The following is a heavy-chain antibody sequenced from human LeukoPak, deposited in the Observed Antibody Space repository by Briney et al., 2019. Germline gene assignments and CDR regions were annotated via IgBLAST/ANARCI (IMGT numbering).Heavy chain of an antibody. J-gene: IGHJ6*03. CDR3: ARGLGSGTYTDYYMDV. V-gene: IGHV3-53*01. Sequence: GGSLRLSCAASGFTVSTNYMSWVRQAPGKGLEWVSLIYSGGSTYYADSVKGRFTISRDNSKNTLYLQMNSLRAEDTAVYYCARGLGSGTYTDYYMDVWGQGTTVTVSS. CDR1: GFTVSTNY. D-gene: IGHD3-10*01. CDR2: IYSGGST.